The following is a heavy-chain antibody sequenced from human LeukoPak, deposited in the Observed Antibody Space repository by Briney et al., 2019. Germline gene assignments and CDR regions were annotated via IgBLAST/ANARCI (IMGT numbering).Heavy chain of an antibody. CDR2: IIPILGIA. Sequence: SVKVSCKASGGTFSSYTISWVRQAPGQGLEWMGRIIPILGIANYAQKFQGRVTITADKSTGTAYMELSSLRSEDTAVYCCARVSRTIIAARQFYYMDVWGKGTTVTVSS. CDR1: GGTFSSYT. V-gene: IGHV1-69*02. CDR3: ARVSRTIIAARQFYYMDV. J-gene: IGHJ6*03. D-gene: IGHD6-6*01.